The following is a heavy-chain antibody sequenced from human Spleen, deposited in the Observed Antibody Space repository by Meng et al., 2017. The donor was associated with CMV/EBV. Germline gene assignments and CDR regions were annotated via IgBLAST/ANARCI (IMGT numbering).Heavy chain of an antibody. Sequence: ASVKVSCKASGYTFTGNNIHWGRQAPGQGLEWMGWINPNSGGTNYAQKLQGRVTMTTDTSTSTAYMELRSLRSDDTAVYYCARIRYGSYYYYYGMDVWGQGTTVTVSS. CDR3: ARIRYGSYYYYYGMDV. J-gene: IGHJ6*02. D-gene: IGHD1-26*01. V-gene: IGHV1-2*02. CDR2: INPNSGGT. CDR1: GYTFTGNN.